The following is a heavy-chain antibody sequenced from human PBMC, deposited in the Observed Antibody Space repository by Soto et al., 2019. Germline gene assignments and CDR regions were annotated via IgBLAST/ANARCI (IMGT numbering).Heavy chain of an antibody. CDR1: GFTFSSYW. V-gene: IGHV3-74*01. CDR3: ARDLSSRELGGYSSSWYPFYYYHGMDV. J-gene: IGHJ6*02. Sequence: GGSLRLSCAASGFTFSSYWMHWVRQAPGKGLVWVSRINSDGSSTSYADSVKGRFTISRDNAKNTLYLQMNSLRAEDTAVYYCARDLSSRELGGYSSSWYPFYYYHGMDVWGQGTTVTVSS. D-gene: IGHD6-13*01. CDR2: INSDGSST.